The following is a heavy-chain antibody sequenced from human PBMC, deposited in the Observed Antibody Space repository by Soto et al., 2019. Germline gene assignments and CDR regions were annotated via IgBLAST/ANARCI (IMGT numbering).Heavy chain of an antibody. CDR2: IIPIFGTA. V-gene: IGHV1-69*06. CDR1: GGSFSSYA. Sequence: SVKVSCKASGGSFSSYAISWVRQAPGQGLEWMGGIIPIFGTANNAQKFQGRVTITADKSTSTAYMELSSLRSEDTAVYYCARDRGRYYDSSGYYYVGYFDLWGRGSLVTVSS. J-gene: IGHJ2*01. CDR3: ARDRGRYYDSSGYYYVGYFDL. D-gene: IGHD3-22*01.